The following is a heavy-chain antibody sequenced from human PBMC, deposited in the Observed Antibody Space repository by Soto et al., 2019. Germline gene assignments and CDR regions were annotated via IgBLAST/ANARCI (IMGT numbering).Heavy chain of an antibody. CDR1: GFTFSSYG. Sequence: GGSLRLSCVASGFTFSSYGMHWVRQAPGKGLEWVAVTSFDGSNKYYADSVKGRFTISRDNSKNTLYLQMNSLRSEDTAVYYCARDSGGMDVWGQGTTVTVSS. CDR2: TSFDGSNK. V-gene: IGHV3-30*03. J-gene: IGHJ6*02. CDR3: ARDSGGMDV.